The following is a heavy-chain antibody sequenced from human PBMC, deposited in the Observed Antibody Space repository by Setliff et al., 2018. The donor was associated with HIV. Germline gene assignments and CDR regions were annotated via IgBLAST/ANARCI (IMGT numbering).Heavy chain of an antibody. J-gene: IGHJ4*02. CDR2: IYYRGNT. D-gene: IGHD6-19*01. V-gene: IGHV4-39*07. CDR1: GGSISTTSFY. CDR3: ARDNEQMAVPGAVFDY. Sequence: LSLTCTVSGGSISTTSFYWGWIRQSPGKGLEWIANIYYRGNTYYNPSLKRRVTISVDTSKNQFSLKLDSVTAADTAVYYCARDNEQMAVPGAVFDYWGQGTLVTVS.